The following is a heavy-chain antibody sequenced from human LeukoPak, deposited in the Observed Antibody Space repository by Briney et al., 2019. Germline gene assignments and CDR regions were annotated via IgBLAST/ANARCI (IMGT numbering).Heavy chain of an antibody. V-gene: IGHV4-30-4*08. J-gene: IGHJ4*02. Sequence: SETLSLTCTVSGGSISSGDYYWSWIRQPPGKGLEWIGYIYYSGSTNYSPSLKSRVTISVDTSKNQFSLKLSSVTAADTAVYYCARGRGRWLQWPQKDTYYFDYWGQGTLVTVSS. CDR2: IYYSGST. D-gene: IGHD5-24*01. CDR1: GGSISSGDYY. CDR3: ARGRGRWLQWPQKDTYYFDY.